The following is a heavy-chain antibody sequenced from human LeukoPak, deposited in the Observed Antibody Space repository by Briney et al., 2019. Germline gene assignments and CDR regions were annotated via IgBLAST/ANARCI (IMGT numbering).Heavy chain of an antibody. CDR3: ARYGEGSGSYWSYYYYYMDV. D-gene: IGHD3-10*01. J-gene: IGHJ6*03. Sequence: GGSLRLSCAASGFTFSSYGMHWVRQAPGKGLEWVAFIRYDGSNKYYADSVKGRFTISRDDSKNTLYLQMNSLRAEDTAVYYCARYGEGSGSYWSYYYYYMDVWGKGTTVTISS. CDR1: GFTFSSYG. CDR2: IRYDGSNK. V-gene: IGHV3-30*02.